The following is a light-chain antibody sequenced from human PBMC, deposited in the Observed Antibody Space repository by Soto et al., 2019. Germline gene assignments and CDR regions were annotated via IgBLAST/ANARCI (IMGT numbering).Light chain of an antibody. V-gene: IGLV1-44*01. CDR3: AAWDDSLNGYV. Sequence: QPVLTQPPSASGTPGQRVTISCSGGSSNIGTNAVNWYQQLPGTAPKLPIYNNNQRPSGVPDRFSGSKSGTSASLAISGLQSEDEADYYCAAWDDSLNGYVFGTGTKLTVL. CDR1: SSNIGTNA. CDR2: NNN. J-gene: IGLJ1*01.